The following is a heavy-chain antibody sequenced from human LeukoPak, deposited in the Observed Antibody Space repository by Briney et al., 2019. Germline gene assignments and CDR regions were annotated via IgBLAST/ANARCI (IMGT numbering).Heavy chain of an antibody. V-gene: IGHV1-18*01. CDR1: GYTFTSYG. Sequence: ASVKVSCKASGYTFTSYGISWVRQAPGQGLEWMGWISAYNGNTNYAQKLQGRVTMTTDTSTSTACMELRSLRSDDTAVYYCARATPRHYGGPMGGNWFDPWGQGTLVTVSS. D-gene: IGHD4-23*01. J-gene: IGHJ5*02. CDR3: ARATPRHYGGPMGGNWFDP. CDR2: ISAYNGNT.